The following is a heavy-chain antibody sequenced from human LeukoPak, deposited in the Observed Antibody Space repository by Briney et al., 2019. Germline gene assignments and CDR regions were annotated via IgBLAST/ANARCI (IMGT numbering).Heavy chain of an antibody. CDR3: ARDAYCGGDCQFYYYYYMDV. Sequence: PGGSLRLSCAASGFTFSSYWMSWVRQAPGKGLEWVANIKQDGSEKYYVDSVKGRFTISRDNAKNSLYLQMNSLRAEDTAVYYCARDAYCGGDCQFYYYYYMDVWGKGTTVTVSS. V-gene: IGHV3-7*01. D-gene: IGHD2-21*02. J-gene: IGHJ6*03. CDR1: GFTFSSYW. CDR2: IKQDGSEK.